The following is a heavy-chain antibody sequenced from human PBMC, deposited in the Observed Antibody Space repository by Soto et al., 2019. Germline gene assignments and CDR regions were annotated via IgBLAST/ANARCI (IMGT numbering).Heavy chain of an antibody. CDR1: GFTFSSYG. J-gene: IGHJ5*02. Sequence: GGSLRLSCAASGFTFSSYGMHWVRQAPGKGLEWVAVIWYDGSNKYYADSVKGRFTISRDNSKNTLYLQMNSLRAEDTAVYYCARGSAHCGSYFPPWFDPWGQGTLVTAPQ. V-gene: IGHV3-33*01. CDR2: IWYDGSNK. D-gene: IGHD1-26*01. CDR3: ARGSAHCGSYFPPWFDP.